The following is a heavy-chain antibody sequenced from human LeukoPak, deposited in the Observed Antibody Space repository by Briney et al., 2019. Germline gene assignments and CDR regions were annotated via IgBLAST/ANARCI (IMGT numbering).Heavy chain of an antibody. CDR2: IRSDGSTK. CDR3: AKDLTYSSQGGSDS. Sequence: GGSLRLSCAASGFTFSSYSMHWVRQAPGKGLEWVAFIRSDGSTKYYADSVKGRFIISRDNSKNTLYLQMNSLRAEDTALYFCAKDLTYSSQGGSDSWGQGTLVTVSS. V-gene: IGHV3-30*02. CDR1: GFTFSSYS. J-gene: IGHJ4*02. D-gene: IGHD3-16*01.